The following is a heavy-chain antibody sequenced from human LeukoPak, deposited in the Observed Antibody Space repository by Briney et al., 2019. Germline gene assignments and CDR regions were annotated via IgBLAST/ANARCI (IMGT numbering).Heavy chain of an antibody. CDR3: ARGQQWLVS. CDR2: INHSGST. CDR1: GGSFSGYY. Sequence: SEILSLTCAVYGGSFSGYYWSWIRQPPGKGLEWIGEINHSGSTNYNPSLKSRVTISVDTSKNQFSLKLSSVTAADTAVYYCARGQQWLVSWGQGTLVTVSP. J-gene: IGHJ5*02. V-gene: IGHV4-34*01. D-gene: IGHD6-19*01.